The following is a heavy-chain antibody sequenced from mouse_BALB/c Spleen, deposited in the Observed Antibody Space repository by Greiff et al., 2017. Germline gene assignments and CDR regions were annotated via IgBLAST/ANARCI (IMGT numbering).Heavy chain of an antibody. CDR1: GFSLSRYS. Sequence: QVQRVESGPGLVAPSPSLSITCPVSGFSLSRYSVHWVRQPPGKGLEWLGMIWGGGSPDYNSALKSRLSISKNNSKSQVFLKMNSLQTEDTAMYYCARSHYGSSPYCDYWGQGTTLTVSS. J-gene: IGHJ2*01. CDR3: ARSHYGSSPYCDY. V-gene: IGHV2-6-4*01. CDR2: IWGGGSP. D-gene: IGHD1-1*01.